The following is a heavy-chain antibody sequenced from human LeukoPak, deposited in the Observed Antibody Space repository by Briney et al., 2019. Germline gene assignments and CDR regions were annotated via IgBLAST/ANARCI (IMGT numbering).Heavy chain of an antibody. Sequence: ASVKVSCKASGGTFSSYAISWVRQAPGQGLEWMGRIIPIFGIANYAQKFQGRVTITADKSTSTAYMELSSLRSEDPAVYYCAREGEDVEMANWGQGTLVTVSS. V-gene: IGHV1-69*04. CDR2: IIPIFGIA. D-gene: IGHD5-24*01. CDR3: AREGEDVEMAN. J-gene: IGHJ4*02. CDR1: GGTFSSYA.